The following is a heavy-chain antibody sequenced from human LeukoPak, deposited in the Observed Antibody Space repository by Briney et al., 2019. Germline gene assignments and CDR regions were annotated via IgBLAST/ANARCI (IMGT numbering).Heavy chain of an antibody. CDR1: GGSISSSSHY. J-gene: IGHJ4*01. CDR3: ARQKGGSYGPFDY. D-gene: IGHD1-26*01. CDR2: IYYSGST. V-gene: IGHV4-39*01. Sequence: SETLSLTCTVSGGSISSSSHYWGWIRQPPGKGLEWIGSIYYSGSTYYNPSLKSRVTISVDTSKNQFSLKLSSVTAADTSVYYCARQKGGSYGPFDYWGQGTLVTVSS.